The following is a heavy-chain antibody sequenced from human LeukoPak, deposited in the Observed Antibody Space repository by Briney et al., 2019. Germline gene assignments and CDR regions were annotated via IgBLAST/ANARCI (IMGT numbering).Heavy chain of an antibody. D-gene: IGHD7-27*01. CDR2: IIPIFGTA. V-gene: IGHV1-69*13. CDR3: ARALGNHLRQYYYGMDV. CDR1: GYTFTSYY. J-gene: IGHJ6*02. Sequence: GASVKVSCKASGYTFTSYYMHWVRQAPGQGLEWMGGIIPIFGTANYAQKFQGRVTITADESTSTAYMELSSLRSEDTAVYYCARALGNHLRQYYYGMDVWGQGTTVTVSS.